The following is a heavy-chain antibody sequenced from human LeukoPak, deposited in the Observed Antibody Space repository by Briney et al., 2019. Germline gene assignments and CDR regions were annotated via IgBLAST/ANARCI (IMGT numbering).Heavy chain of an antibody. Sequence: PGGSLRLSCVASGFTYSDYYMSWIRLAPGKGLEWVSYISGSGIIVYYADSVKGRFTISRDNAKNSLYLQMNSLRAEDTAVYYCARDVAFGGWSLNYNWFDPWGQGTLVTVSS. CDR3: ARDVAFGGWSLNYNWFDP. CDR1: GFTYSDYY. J-gene: IGHJ5*02. D-gene: IGHD6-19*01. CDR2: ISGSGIIV. V-gene: IGHV3-11*01.